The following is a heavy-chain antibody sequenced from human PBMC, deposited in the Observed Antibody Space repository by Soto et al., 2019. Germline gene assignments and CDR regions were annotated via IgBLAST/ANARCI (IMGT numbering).Heavy chain of an antibody. CDR3: AKNGRAAAMYNWFDP. CDR2: ISGSGGTT. D-gene: IGHD6-13*01. Sequence: EVQLLVSGGGLVQPGGSLRLSCTGSGFTFSSYAMNWVRQAPGKGLECVSTISGSGGTTYYADSVKGRFTISRDNSKNTLYLQMSSLRAEDTAVYYCAKNGRAAAMYNWFDPWGQGTLITVSS. J-gene: IGHJ5*02. CDR1: GFTFSSYA. V-gene: IGHV3-23*01.